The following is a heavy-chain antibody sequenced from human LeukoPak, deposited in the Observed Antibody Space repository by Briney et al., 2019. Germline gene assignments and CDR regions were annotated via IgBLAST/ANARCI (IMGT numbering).Heavy chain of an antibody. J-gene: IGHJ4*02. D-gene: IGHD4-23*01. CDR2: IYHSGST. CDR1: GGSISSSFYY. V-gene: IGHV4-39*01. Sequence: SETLSLTCAVSGGSISSSFYYWGWIRQPPGKGLEWIGSIYHSGSTYYNPSLKSRVTISVDTSRNQFSLNLSSVTAADTAVYYCARVYGGTGYWGRGTLVTVSS. CDR3: ARVYGGTGY.